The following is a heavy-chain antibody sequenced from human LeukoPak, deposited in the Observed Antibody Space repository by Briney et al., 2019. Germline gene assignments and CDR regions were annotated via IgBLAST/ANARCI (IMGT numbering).Heavy chain of an antibody. CDR3: AKDKGSIVGATLFDY. J-gene: IGHJ4*02. D-gene: IGHD1-26*01. CDR2: ISWNSGSI. Sequence: GGSLRLSCAASGFTFDDYAMHWVRQAPGKGLEWVSGISWNSGSIGYADSVKGRFTISRDNAKNSLYLQMNSLRAEDTALYYCAKDKGSIVGATLFDYWGQGTLVTVSS. V-gene: IGHV3-9*01. CDR1: GFTFDDYA.